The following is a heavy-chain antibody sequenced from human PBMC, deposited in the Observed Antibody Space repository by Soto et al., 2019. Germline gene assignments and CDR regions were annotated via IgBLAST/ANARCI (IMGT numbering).Heavy chain of an antibody. CDR2: IWYDGSNK. CDR1: GFTFSSYG. J-gene: IGHJ3*01. V-gene: IGHV3-33*01. CDR3: GRDRGFPDSFAL. Sequence: PGWSLRLSCAASGFTFSSYGMHWVRQAPGKGLEWVAFIWYDGSNKYYADSVKGRFTISRDNAKNTLYLQMNSLRAEDTAVYFCGRDRGFPDSFALSGQGTMVIVS. D-gene: IGHD3-22*01.